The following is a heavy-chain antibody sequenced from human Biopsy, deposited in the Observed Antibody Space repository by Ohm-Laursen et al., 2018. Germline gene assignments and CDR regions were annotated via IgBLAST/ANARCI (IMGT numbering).Heavy chain of an antibody. CDR2: IIPIPNVA. J-gene: IGHJ5*02. CDR3: ARGEGSSWFDP. Sequence: SVKVSCKASGDSFTSYAIGWVRQAPGQGLEWMGGIIPIPNVATYAQKFQGRITITADESTSTAYMELNSLTSDDTAVYFCARGEGSSWFDPWGHGTLVTASS. CDR1: GDSFTSYA. V-gene: IGHV1-69*10. D-gene: IGHD1-26*01.